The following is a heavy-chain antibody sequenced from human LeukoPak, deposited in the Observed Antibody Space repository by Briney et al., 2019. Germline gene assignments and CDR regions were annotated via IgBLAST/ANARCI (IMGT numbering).Heavy chain of an antibody. D-gene: IGHD4-23*01. J-gene: IGHJ4*02. CDR2: ISGDGHVT. CDR1: GFTFDDYA. Sequence: GGSLRLSCEASGFTFDDYAMHWVRQAPGKGLEWVSLISGDGHVTFHADSVKGRFTVSRDDSKNTLYLEMNSLRAEDTAVYFCARDALQWSPDYWGQGTLVTVSS. V-gene: IGHV3-43*02. CDR3: ARDALQWSPDY.